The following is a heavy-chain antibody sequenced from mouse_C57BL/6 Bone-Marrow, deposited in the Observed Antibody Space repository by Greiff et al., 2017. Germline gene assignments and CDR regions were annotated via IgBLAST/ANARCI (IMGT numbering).Heavy chain of an antibody. D-gene: IGHD2-2*01. Sequence: EVKLMESGAELVRPGASVKLSCTASGFNIKDDYMHWVKQRPEQGLEWIGWIDPENGDTEYASKFQGKATITADTSSNTAYLQLSSLTSEDTAVYYCTTWWIRRGYYAMDYWGQGTSVTVSS. J-gene: IGHJ4*01. CDR1: GFNIKDDY. CDR3: TTWWIRRGYYAMDY. V-gene: IGHV14-4*01. CDR2: IDPENGDT.